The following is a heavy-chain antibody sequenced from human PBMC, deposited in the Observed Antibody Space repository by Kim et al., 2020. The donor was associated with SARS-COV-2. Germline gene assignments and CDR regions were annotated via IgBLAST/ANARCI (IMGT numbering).Heavy chain of an antibody. CDR1: GFTFSSYS. D-gene: IGHD3-10*01. CDR3: ARMVRGVGIDY. Sequence: GGSLRLSCAASGFTFSSYSMNWVRQAPGKGLEWVSSISSSSSYIYYADSVKGRFTTSRDNAKNSLYLQMNSLRAEDTAVYYCARMVRGVGIDYWGQGTLVTVSS. J-gene: IGHJ4*02. CDR2: ISSSSSYI. V-gene: IGHV3-21*01.